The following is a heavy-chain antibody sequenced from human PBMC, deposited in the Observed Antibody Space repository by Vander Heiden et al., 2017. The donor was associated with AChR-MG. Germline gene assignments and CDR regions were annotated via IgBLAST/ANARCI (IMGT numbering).Heavy chain of an antibody. CDR1: GYTFTSYA. D-gene: IGHD3-10*01. V-gene: IGHV1-3*01. CDR3: ARELFPTLVTMVQGVTGDFGY. J-gene: IGHJ4*02. Sequence: QVQLVQSGAEVKKPGASVKVSCKASGYTFTSYAMHWVRQAPGQRLEWMGWINAGNGNTKYSQKFQGRVTITRDTSASTAYMELSSLRSEDTAVYYCARELFPTLVTMVQGVTGDFGYWGQGTLVTVSS. CDR2: INAGNGNT.